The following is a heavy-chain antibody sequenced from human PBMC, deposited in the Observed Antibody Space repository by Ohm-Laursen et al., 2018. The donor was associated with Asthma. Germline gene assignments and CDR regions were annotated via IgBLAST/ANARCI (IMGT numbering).Heavy chain of an antibody. J-gene: IGHJ1*01. CDR1: GYTFSRYS. CDR3: ARIGPEWELPGREYSLHH. V-gene: IGHV3-21*01. Sequence: FLRLSCSASGYTFSRYSIHWVRQIPGKGLEWVASISHASSFIYYVDSVRGRFTTSRDNARNSVYLQMNSLRAEDTALYYCARIGPEWELPGREYSLHHWGEGTLVTVSS. D-gene: IGHD1-26*01. CDR2: ISHASSFI.